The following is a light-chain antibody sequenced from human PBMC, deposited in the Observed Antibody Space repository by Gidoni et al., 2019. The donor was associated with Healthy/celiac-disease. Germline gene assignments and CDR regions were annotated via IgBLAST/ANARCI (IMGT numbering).Light chain of an antibody. V-gene: IGKV2-28*01. J-gene: IGKJ1*01. CDR1: QSLLHSNGYNY. Sequence: DIVMTQSPLPLPVTPGEPASISCRSSQSLLHSNGYNYLDWYLQQPGQSPKLRFYFGSNRASGVPDRVSGSGSGTDFTLKISRVEAVDVGVYYCRQARQTPPTFGQGTKVEIK. CDR3: RQARQTPPT. CDR2: FGS.